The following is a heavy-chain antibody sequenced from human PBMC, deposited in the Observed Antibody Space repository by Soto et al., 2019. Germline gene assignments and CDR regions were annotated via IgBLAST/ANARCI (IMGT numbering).Heavy chain of an antibody. CDR3: AKDPQDDFWSGYYSNWFDP. CDR2: ISAYNGNT. Sequence: ASVKVSCKASGYTFTSYGISWVRQAPGQGLEWMGWISAYNGNTNYAQKLQGRVTMTTDTSTSTAYMELRSLRAEDTAVYYCAKDPQDDFWSGYYSNWFDPWGQGTLVTVSS. V-gene: IGHV1-18*01. CDR1: GYTFTSYG. D-gene: IGHD3-3*01. J-gene: IGHJ5*02.